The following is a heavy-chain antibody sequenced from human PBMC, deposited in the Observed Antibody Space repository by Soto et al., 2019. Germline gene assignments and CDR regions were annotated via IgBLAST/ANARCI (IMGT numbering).Heavy chain of an antibody. CDR1: GFTFSSYG. CDR2: IWYDGSNK. Sequence: QVQLVESGGGVVQPGRSLRLSCAASGFTFSSYGMQWVRQAPGKGLEWVAVIWYDGSNKYYADSVKGRFTISRDNSKNTLYLQMNSLRAEDTAVYYWARGDDYGDYADYWGQGTLVIVSS. D-gene: IGHD4-17*01. V-gene: IGHV3-33*01. J-gene: IGHJ4*02. CDR3: ARGDDYGDYADY.